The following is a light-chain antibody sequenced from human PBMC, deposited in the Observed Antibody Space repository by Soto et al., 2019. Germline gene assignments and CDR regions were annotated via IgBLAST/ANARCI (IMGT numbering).Light chain of an antibody. CDR2: DAS. CDR1: QSVSSY. Sequence: VMTQSPATLSVSPGERATLSCRASQSVSSYLAWYQQKPGQAPRLLIYDASNRATGIPARFSGSGSGTDFTLTISSLEPEDFAVYYCQQRSNWPSITFGQGTRLEIK. V-gene: IGKV3-11*01. J-gene: IGKJ5*01. CDR3: QQRSNWPSIT.